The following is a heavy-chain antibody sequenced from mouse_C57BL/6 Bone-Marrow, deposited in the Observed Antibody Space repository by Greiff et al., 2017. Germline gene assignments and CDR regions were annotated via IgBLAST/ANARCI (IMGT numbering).Heavy chain of an antibody. CDR3: APSWAY. CDR2: IDPSDSYT. V-gene: IGHV1-50*01. CDR1: GYTFTSYW. Sequence: QVQLQQPGAELVKPGASVKLSCKASGYTFTSYWMQWVKQRPGQGLEWIGEIDPSDSYTNYNQKFKGQATLTVDTSSSTAYMPLSSLTSEDSAVYYCAPSWAYWGQGTLVTVSA. J-gene: IGHJ3*01.